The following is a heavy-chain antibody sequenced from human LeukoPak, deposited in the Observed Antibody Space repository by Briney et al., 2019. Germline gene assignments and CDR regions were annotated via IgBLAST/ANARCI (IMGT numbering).Heavy chain of an antibody. D-gene: IGHD6-13*01. V-gene: IGHV4-34*01. Sequence: PSETLSLTCAVYGGSFSGYYWSWIRQPPGKGLEWIGEINHSGSTNYNPSLKSRVTISVDTSKNQFSLKLSSVTAADTAVYYCARGASWFDNYFDYWGQGTLVTVSS. CDR3: ARGASWFDNYFDY. CDR1: GGSFSGYY. CDR2: INHSGST. J-gene: IGHJ4*02.